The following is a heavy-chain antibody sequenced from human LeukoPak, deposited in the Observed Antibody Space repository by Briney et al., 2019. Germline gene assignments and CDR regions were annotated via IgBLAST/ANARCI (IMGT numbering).Heavy chain of an antibody. J-gene: IGHJ4*02. Sequence: SGTLSLTCDVSGDSISSVKWWRWVRQPPGKGPERIGEIYHSGSTNYNPSLKSRVTISVDKSKNQFSLKLSSVTAADTAVYYCARVWCSGGSCYSPYFDYWGQGTLVTVSS. V-gene: IGHV4-4*02. D-gene: IGHD2-15*01. CDR2: IYHSGST. CDR3: ARVWCSGGSCYSPYFDY. CDR1: GDSISSVKW.